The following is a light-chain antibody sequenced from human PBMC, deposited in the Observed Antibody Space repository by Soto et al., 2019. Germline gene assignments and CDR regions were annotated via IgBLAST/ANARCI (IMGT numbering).Light chain of an antibody. CDR2: GNS. V-gene: IGLV1-40*01. Sequence: QSVLTQPPSVSGAPGQRATIACTGSSSNIGAGYDVHWYQQLPGTAPKLLIYGNSNRPSGVPDRFSGSKSGTSASLAITGLQAEDVADYSCPYYDSSLSVVFGGGTQLTVL. CDR1: SSNIGAGYD. CDR3: PYYDSSLSVV. J-gene: IGLJ2*01.